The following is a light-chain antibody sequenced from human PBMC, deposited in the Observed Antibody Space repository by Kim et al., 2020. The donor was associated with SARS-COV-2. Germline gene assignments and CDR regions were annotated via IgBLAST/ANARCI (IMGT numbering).Light chain of an antibody. V-gene: IGLV2-14*03. Sequence: QLIPTACTGTSSDVGGYNYVSWYQQHPGKAPKLMIYDVSYRPSGVSNRLSGSKSGNTASLTISGLQAEDEADYYCSSYTSSSTLVFGGGTQLTVL. J-gene: IGLJ2*01. CDR1: SSDVGGYNY. CDR2: DVS. CDR3: SSYTSSSTLV.